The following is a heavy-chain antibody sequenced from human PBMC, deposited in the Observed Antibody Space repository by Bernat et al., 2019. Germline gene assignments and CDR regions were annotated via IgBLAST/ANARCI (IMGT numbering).Heavy chain of an antibody. V-gene: IGHV3-33*01. CDR2: IWYDGSNK. Sequence: QVQLVESGGGVVQPGRSLRLSCAASGFTFSSYGMHWVRQAPGKGLGWVAVIWYDGSNKYYADSGKGRFTISRDNSKNTLYLQMNSLRAEDTAVYYCARDPRSSSLLWWYFDLWGRGTLVTVSS. CDR1: GFTFSSYG. CDR3: ARDPRSSSLLWWYFDL. D-gene: IGHD6-13*01. J-gene: IGHJ2*01.